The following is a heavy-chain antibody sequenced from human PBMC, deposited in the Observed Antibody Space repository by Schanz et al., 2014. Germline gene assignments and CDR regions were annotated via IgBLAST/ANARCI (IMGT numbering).Heavy chain of an antibody. CDR1: GFTFSAYA. Sequence: EVQLLESGGGLVQPGGSLRLSCAASGFTFSAYAMTWVRQIPGKGLEWVSSISGDHRNTFYADSVKGRFTISRDNSKNTLYLQMNSLRAEDTAIYDCAKDAPYPFDLWGRGTLITVSP. J-gene: IGHJ2*01. CDR3: AKDAPYPFDL. V-gene: IGHV3-23*01. CDR2: ISGDHRNT.